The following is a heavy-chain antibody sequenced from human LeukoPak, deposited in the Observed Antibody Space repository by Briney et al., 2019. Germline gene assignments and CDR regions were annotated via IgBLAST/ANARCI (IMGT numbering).Heavy chain of an antibody. CDR2: IIPISGTT. J-gene: IGHJ5*02. D-gene: IGHD1-26*01. V-gene: IGHV1-69*15. Sequence: SVKVSCKTSGGTFTSYAITWVRQAPGQGLEWMGKIIPISGTTNYAQKFQGRVTSTADESTSTAYMELSSLRSEDTALYYCARKLRLGGNWFDPWGQGTLVTVSS. CDR1: GGTFTSYA. CDR3: ARKLRLGGNWFDP.